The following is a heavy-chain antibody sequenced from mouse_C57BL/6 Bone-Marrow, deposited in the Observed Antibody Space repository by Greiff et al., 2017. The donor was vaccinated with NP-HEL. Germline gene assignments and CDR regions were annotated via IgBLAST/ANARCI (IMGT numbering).Heavy chain of an antibody. CDR3: AKITTVVATDYAMDY. D-gene: IGHD1-1*01. J-gene: IGHJ4*01. CDR2: ICRGGST. V-gene: IGHV2-5*01. CDR1: GFSLTSYG. Sequence: QVQLKESGPGLVQPSQSLSITCTVSGFSLTSYGVHWVRQSPGKGLEWLGVICRGGSTDYNAAFMSRLSITKDNSKSQVFFKMNSLQADDTAIYYCAKITTVVATDYAMDYWGQGTSVTVSS.